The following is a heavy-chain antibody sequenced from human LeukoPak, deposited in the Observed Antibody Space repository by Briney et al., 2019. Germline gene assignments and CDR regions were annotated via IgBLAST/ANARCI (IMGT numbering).Heavy chain of an antibody. CDR1: GYTFTGYY. J-gene: IGHJ6*02. Sequence: GASVKVSCKASGYTFTGYYMHWVRQAPGQGLEWMGWINPNSGGTNYAQKFQGRVTMTRDTSISTAYMELSRLRSDDTAVYYCARDQVFVVERLYYYYGMDVWGQGTTVTVSS. CDR3: ARDQVFVVERLYYYYGMDV. V-gene: IGHV1-2*02. CDR2: INPNSGGT. D-gene: IGHD1-1*01.